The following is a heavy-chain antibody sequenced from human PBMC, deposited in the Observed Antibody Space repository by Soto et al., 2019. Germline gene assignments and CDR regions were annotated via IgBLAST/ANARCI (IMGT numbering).Heavy chain of an antibody. D-gene: IGHD3-3*01. CDR2: INWDGYSI. Sequence: HPGGSLRLSCVASGFNFDDHVMHWVRQVPGQGLEWVGHINWDGYSIGYGGSVRGRFTISRDNAKNTLYLQMNSLRREDTALYYCARSWSGSTSGRVDVWGQGTTVTVSS. V-gene: IGHV3-9*01. J-gene: IGHJ6*02. CDR1: GFNFDDHV. CDR3: ARSWSGSTSGRVDV.